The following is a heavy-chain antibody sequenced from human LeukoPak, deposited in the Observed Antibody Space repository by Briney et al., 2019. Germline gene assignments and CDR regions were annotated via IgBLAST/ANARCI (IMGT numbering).Heavy chain of an antibody. J-gene: IGHJ1*01. Sequence: GGSLRLSCAASEFTFSSYWMSWVRQAPGKGPEWVANIRQDGSDKYYLDSVNGRFTISRDNAKNSLYLQMNSLRAEDTAVYYCASDLRGGYDYWGQGTLVTVSS. CDR1: EFTFSSYW. D-gene: IGHD5-12*01. CDR2: IRQDGSDK. V-gene: IGHV3-7*04. CDR3: ASDLRGGYDY.